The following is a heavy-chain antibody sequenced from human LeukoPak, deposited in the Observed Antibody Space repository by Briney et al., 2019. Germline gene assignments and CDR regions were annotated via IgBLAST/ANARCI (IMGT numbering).Heavy chain of an antibody. J-gene: IGHJ4*02. CDR3: VKEVPGTTVYD. CDR2: IFRGEKT. CDR1: GFSVSNTY. Sequence: GGSLRLSCAASGFSVSNTYMSWVRQAPGEGLEWVSVIFRGEKTYYADSVKGRFTISRDSSTNTVYLQMAGLRAEDTAIYYCVKEVPGTTVYDWGQGTLVTVSS. V-gene: IGHV3-66*01. D-gene: IGHD4-17*01.